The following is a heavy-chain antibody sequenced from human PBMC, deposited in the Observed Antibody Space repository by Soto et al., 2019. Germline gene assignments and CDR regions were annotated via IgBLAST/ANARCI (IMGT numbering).Heavy chain of an antibody. J-gene: IGHJ6*02. D-gene: IGHD6-13*01. CDR2: INPNSGGT. CDR3: VRDRVAAAGPHYVYYGMDV. V-gene: IGHV1-2*04. Sequence: ASVKVSCKASGYTFTGYYMHWVRQAPGQGLEWMGWINPNSGGTNYAQKFQGWVTMTRDTSISTAYMELSRLRSDDTAVYYCVRDRVAAAGPHYVYYGMDVWGQGTTVTVSS. CDR1: GYTFTGYY.